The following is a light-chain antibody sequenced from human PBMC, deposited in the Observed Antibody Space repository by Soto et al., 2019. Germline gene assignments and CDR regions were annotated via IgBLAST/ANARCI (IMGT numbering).Light chain of an antibody. V-gene: IGKV3-11*01. CDR2: HAS. CDR3: QQRSDWPIT. J-gene: IGKJ5*01. Sequence: EVVLTQSPATLSLSPGERATLSCRASQNISSHLVWHQQKPGQPPRLLVYHASTRATGIAPRFSGSGSGTDFTLTISSLEPEDFVIYYCQQRSDWPITFGQGTRLEIK. CDR1: QNISSH.